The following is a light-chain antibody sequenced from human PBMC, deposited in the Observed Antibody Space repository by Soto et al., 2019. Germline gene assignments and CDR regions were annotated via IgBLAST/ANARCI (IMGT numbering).Light chain of an antibody. CDR1: QGISTC. J-gene: IGKJ4*02. Sequence: DLQMTQSPSSVSASVGDRVTITCRASQGISTCLAWYQQKPGKAPKLRIYDASSLKSGVPSRFSGSGSGTDFALTIGSLQREDVATYYCQQANSFPLTFGGGTKVEIK. CDR3: QQANSFPLT. CDR2: DAS. V-gene: IGKV1-12*01.